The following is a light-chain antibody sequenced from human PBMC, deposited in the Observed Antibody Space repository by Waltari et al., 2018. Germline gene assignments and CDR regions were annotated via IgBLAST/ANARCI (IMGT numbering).Light chain of an antibody. CDR2: KAS. CDR1: QSNSSW. CDR3: QQYNSYSRT. V-gene: IGKV1-5*03. Sequence: DIQMTQSPSTLSASIGHRVTITCRASQSNSSWLAWYQQKPGKAPKLLIYKASSLESGVPSRFSASGSGTEFTLTISSLQPDDFATYYCQQYNSYSRTFGQGTKLEIK. J-gene: IGKJ2*01.